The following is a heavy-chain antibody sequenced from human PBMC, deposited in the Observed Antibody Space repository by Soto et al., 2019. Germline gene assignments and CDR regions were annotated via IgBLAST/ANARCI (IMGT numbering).Heavy chain of an antibody. J-gene: IGHJ6*02. V-gene: IGHV4-59*01. CDR2: IYYSGST. D-gene: IGHD5-18*01. CDR1: GGSISSYY. CDR3: ARGGYSYGFGSKYYYYGMDV. Sequence: ASETLSLTCTVSGGSISSYYWSWIRQPPGKGLELIGYIYYSGSTNYNPSLKSRVTIPVDTSKNQFSLKLSSVTAADTAVYYCARGGYSYGFGSKYYYYGMDVWGQGTTVTVSS.